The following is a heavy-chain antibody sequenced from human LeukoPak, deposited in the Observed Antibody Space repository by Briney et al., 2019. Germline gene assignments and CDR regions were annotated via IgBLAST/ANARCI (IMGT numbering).Heavy chain of an antibody. CDR2: ISSSSSYI. CDR3: ARDQSFGKDSSSWFDAFDI. J-gene: IGHJ3*02. V-gene: IGHV3-21*01. Sequence: GGSLRLSCAASGFTFSSYSMNWVRQAPGKGLEWVSSISSSSSYIYYADSVKGRFTISRDNAKNSLYLQMNSLRAEDTAVYYCARDQSFGKDSSSWFDAFDIWGQGTMVTVSS. D-gene: IGHD6-13*01. CDR1: GFTFSSYS.